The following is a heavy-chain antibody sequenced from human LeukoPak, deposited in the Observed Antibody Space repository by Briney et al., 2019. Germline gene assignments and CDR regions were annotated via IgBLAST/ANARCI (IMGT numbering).Heavy chain of an antibody. V-gene: IGHV3-66*01. CDR2: IYSGGST. CDR3: ARGLYCSSTSCRGRGYYYYYYMDV. CDR1: GFTVSSNY. D-gene: IGHD2-2*01. Sequence: GGSLRLSCAASGFTVSSNYMSWVRQAPGKGLEWVSVIYSGGSTYYADSVKGRFTISRDNSKNTLYLQMNSLRAEDTAVYYCARGLYCSSTSCRGRGYYYYYYMDVWGKGTTVTVSS. J-gene: IGHJ6*03.